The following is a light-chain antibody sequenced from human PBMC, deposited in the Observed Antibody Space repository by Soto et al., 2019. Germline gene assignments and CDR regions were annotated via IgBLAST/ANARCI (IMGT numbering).Light chain of an antibody. Sequence: EIVMTQSPATLSVSPGARAPFSCRASQSVSIDLAWYQQTPGQAPRIIIYGASTRATGIPVRFSGSSSGTECTLTISSLQSEDVTVYYCQQYNKWPLTLGQGTKVDIK. CDR3: QQYNKWPLT. V-gene: IGKV3-15*01. J-gene: IGKJ1*01. CDR1: QSVSID. CDR2: GAS.